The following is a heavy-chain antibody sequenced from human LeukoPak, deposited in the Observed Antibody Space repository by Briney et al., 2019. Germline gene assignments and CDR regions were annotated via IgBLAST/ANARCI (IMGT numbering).Heavy chain of an antibody. Sequence: GGSLRLSCAASGFTFSSYGMHWVRQAPGKGLEWVAVIWYDGSNKYYADSVKGRFTISRDNSKNTLYLQMNSLTAEDTAVYYCARDDRGYCSSTSCYWDYWSQGTLVTVSS. CDR2: IWYDGSNK. D-gene: IGHD2-2*01. J-gene: IGHJ4*02. CDR1: GFTFSSYG. CDR3: ARDDRGYCSSTSCYWDY. V-gene: IGHV3-33*01.